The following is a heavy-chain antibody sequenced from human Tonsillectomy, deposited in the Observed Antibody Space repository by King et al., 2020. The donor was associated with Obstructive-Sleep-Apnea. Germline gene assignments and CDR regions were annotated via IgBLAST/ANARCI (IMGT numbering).Heavy chain of an antibody. CDR1: GVTFSSFA. CDR2: ISSGGYST. CDR3: AKDLKVVIIMTSAFDV. D-gene: IGHD3-3*01. J-gene: IGHJ3*01. Sequence: QLQESGGGLVQPGGSLRLSCAASGVTFSSFAMTWVRQAPGKGLEWVSTISSGGYSTYYADSVKGRFTISRDNSKNTLYLQMNSLRAEDTAVYYCAKDLKVVIIMTSAFDVWGQGTIVTVSS. V-gene: IGHV3-23*01.